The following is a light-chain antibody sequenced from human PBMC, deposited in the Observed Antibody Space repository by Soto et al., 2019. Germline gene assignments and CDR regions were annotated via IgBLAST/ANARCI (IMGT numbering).Light chain of an antibody. CDR3: SSYTSSSTLV. CDR1: SRDVGGYSY. Sequence: QSVLTKPASVSGSPGQSIAISCTGSSRDVGGYSYVSWYQQHPGKAPKLMIYDVSNRPSGVSDRFSGSRSGNTASLTISGLQAEDEADYYCSSYTSSSTLVFGGGTKLTVL. V-gene: IGLV2-14*01. J-gene: IGLJ2*01. CDR2: DVS.